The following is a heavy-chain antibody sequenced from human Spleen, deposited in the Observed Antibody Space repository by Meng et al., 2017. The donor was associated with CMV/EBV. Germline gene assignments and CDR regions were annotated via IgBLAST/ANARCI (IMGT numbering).Heavy chain of an antibody. CDR2: INPSGGST. Sequence: GYTFNSYYMHWVRQAPGQGLEWMGIINPSGGSTSYAQKFQGRVTMTRDASTSTVYMELSSLRSEDTAVYYCARGPLGWELLRPPDYWGQGTLVTVSS. V-gene: IGHV1-46*02. J-gene: IGHJ4*02. D-gene: IGHD1-26*01. CDR1: GYTFNSYY. CDR3: ARGPLGWELLRPPDY.